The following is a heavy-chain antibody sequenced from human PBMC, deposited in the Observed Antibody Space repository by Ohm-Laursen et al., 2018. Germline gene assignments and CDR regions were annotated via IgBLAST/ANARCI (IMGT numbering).Heavy chain of an antibody. J-gene: IGHJ4*02. V-gene: IGHV3-11*01. D-gene: IGHD3-3*01. CDR1: GFTLSDYY. CDR3: ARAGVVIRNPPIDY. Sequence: SLRLSCAASGFTLSDYYMSWIRQAPGKGLEWVSYMSNSGSIIFYADSVKGRFTISRDNAKESVHLQMNSLRAEDTAVYYCARAGVVIRNPPIDYWGQGTLVTVSS. CDR2: MSNSGSII.